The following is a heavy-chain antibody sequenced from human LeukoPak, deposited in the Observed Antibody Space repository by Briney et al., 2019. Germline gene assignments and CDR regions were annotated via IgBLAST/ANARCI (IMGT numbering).Heavy chain of an antibody. CDR1: GFTFSSYA. D-gene: IGHD3-16*01. CDR3: AKWGYYYYGMDV. J-gene: IGHJ6*04. CDR2: ISGSGGST. V-gene: IGHV3-23*01. Sequence: GGFLRLSCAASGFTFSSYAMSWVRQAPGKGLEWVSAISGSGGSTYYADSVKGRFTISRDNSKNTLYLQMNSLRAEDTAVYYCAKWGYYYYGMDVWGKGTTVTVSS.